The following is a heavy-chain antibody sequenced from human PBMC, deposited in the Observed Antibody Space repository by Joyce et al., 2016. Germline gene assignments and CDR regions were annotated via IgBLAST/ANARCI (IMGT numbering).Heavy chain of an antibody. D-gene: IGHD3-22*01. J-gene: IGHJ4*02. CDR3: ARTADYDVLNGYAF. CDR2: IYPGYSDT. CDR1: GYTFNSYW. V-gene: IGHV5-51*01. Sequence: EVQLVQSGTEVKKPGESLKISCKGSGYTFNSYWIAWVRQMPGKGLECMGLIYPGYSDTRFSPSFQGHVTFSADKAITTAYLHWSSLKASDTAIYYCARTADYDVLNGYAFWGQGTQVTVSS.